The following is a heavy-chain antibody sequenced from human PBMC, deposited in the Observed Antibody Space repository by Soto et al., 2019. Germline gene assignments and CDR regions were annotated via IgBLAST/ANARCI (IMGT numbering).Heavy chain of an antibody. Sequence: GGSLTLSCSASGFPFSSYSMNWVRQAPGKGLEWVSSISSSSSYIYYADSVKGRFTIPRDNSKNTLYLQMNSLRAEDTAVYYCAKAGYCTNGVCYYFDYWGQGTLVTVSS. J-gene: IGHJ4*02. CDR2: ISSSSSYI. V-gene: IGHV3-21*01. CDR1: GFPFSSYS. CDR3: AKAGYCTNGVCYYFDY. D-gene: IGHD2-8*01.